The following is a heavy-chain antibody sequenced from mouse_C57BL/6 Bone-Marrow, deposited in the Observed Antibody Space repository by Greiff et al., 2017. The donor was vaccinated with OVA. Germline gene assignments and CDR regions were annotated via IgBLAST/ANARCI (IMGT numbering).Heavy chain of an antibody. CDR2: INSDGGST. CDR1: EYEFPSHD. Sequence: EVKVVESGGGLVQPGESLKLSCESNEYEFPSHDMSWVRKTPEKRLELVAAINSDGGSTYYPDTMERRFIISRDNTKKTLYLQMSSLRSEDTALYYCARLGYGNYEYFDVWGTGTTVTVSS. CDR3: ARLGYGNYEYFDV. V-gene: IGHV5-2*01. J-gene: IGHJ1*03. D-gene: IGHD2-10*02.